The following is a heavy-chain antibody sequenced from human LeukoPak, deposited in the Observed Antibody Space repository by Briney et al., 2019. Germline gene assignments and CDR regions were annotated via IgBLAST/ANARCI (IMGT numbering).Heavy chain of an antibody. V-gene: IGHV1-3*01. CDR3: ARPPGMGALNGGPEYFQH. Sequence: ASVKVSCKASGYTFTSYGISWVRQAPGQGLEWMGWINAGNGNTKYSQKFQGRVTITRDTSASTAYMELSSLRSEDTAVYYCARPPGMGALNGGPEYFQHWGQGTLVTVSS. CDR2: INAGNGNT. J-gene: IGHJ1*01. D-gene: IGHD1-26*01. CDR1: GYTFTSYG.